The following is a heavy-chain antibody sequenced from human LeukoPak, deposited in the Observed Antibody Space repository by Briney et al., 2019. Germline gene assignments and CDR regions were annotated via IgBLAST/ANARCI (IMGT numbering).Heavy chain of an antibody. CDR3: ASITIFGVVPTTTWFDP. CDR1: GGSFSGYY. Sequence: PSETLSLTCAVYGGSFSGYYWSWIRQPPGKGLEWIGEINHSGSTNYNPSLKSRVTISVDTSKNQFSLKPSSVTAADTAVYYCASITIFGVVPTTTWFDPWGQGTLVTVSS. V-gene: IGHV4-34*01. J-gene: IGHJ5*02. CDR2: INHSGST. D-gene: IGHD3-3*01.